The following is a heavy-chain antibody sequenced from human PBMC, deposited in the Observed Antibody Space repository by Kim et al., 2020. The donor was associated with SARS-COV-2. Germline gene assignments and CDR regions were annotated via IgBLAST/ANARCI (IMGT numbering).Heavy chain of an antibody. Sequence: ASVKVSCKASGYTFTSYYIHWMRQAPGQGLEWMGIINPSGGSTTYAQKFQGRVTMTRDTSTSTVYMQLNSLRSEDTAVYYCARVYSGNSPIDYWGQGTLVTVSS. J-gene: IGHJ4*02. CDR2: INPSGGST. CDR3: ARVYSGNSPIDY. V-gene: IGHV1-46*01. D-gene: IGHD1-26*01. CDR1: GYTFTSYY.